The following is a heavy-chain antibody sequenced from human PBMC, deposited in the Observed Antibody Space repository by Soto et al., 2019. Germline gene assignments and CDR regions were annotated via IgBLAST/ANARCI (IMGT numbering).Heavy chain of an antibody. D-gene: IGHD6-6*01. CDR2: IYYSGST. CDR3: AREVAARLYYYGMDV. V-gene: IGHV4-61*01. J-gene: IGHJ6*02. Sequence: SETLSLTCTVSGGSVSSGSYYWSWIRQPPGKGLEWIGYIYYSGSTNYNPSLKSRVTISVDTSKNQFSLKLSSVTAADTAVYYCAREVAARLYYYGMDVWGQGTTVTVSS. CDR1: GGSVSSGSYY.